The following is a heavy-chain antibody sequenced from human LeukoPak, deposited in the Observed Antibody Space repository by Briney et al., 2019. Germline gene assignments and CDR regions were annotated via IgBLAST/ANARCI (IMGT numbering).Heavy chain of an antibody. V-gene: IGHV3-48*02. Sequence: GGSLRLSCATSGFSFTDYPMNGVRQAPGKGLEWISNIRTTAEGAKYAYYADSVKGRVTISRDDGKNTLYLHMNSLRDDDTAVYYGATDQRYAFDYWGQGILVTVSS. J-gene: IGHJ4*02. CDR2: IRTTAEGAKYA. D-gene: IGHD3-9*01. CDR3: ATDQRYAFDY. CDR1: GFSFTDYP.